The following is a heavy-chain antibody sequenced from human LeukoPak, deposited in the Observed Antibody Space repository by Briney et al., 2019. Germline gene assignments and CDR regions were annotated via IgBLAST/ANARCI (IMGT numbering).Heavy chain of an antibody. CDR2: IKQDGSEK. Sequence: PGGSLRLSCAASGFTFSSYWMSWVRQAPGKGLEWVANIKQDGSEKYYVDSVKGRFTISRDNAKNSLYLQMNSLRAEDTAVYYCARALKQLGNYYMDVWGKGTTVTVSS. D-gene: IGHD6-6*01. CDR3: ARALKQLGNYYMDV. V-gene: IGHV3-7*01. J-gene: IGHJ6*03. CDR1: GFTFSSYW.